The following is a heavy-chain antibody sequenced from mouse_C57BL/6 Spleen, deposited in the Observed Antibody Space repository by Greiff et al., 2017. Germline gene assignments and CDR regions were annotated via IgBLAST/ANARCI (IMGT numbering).Heavy chain of an antibody. Sequence: VQLKQSGAELVKPGASVKLSCTASGFNIKDYYMHWVKQRTEQGLEWIGRIDPEDGETKYAPNFQGKATITADTSSNTAYLQLSSLTSEDTAVYYCARDDGYLDYWGQGTTLTVSS. D-gene: IGHD2-3*01. CDR1: GFNIKDYY. V-gene: IGHV14-2*01. J-gene: IGHJ2*01. CDR2: IDPEDGET. CDR3: ARDDGYLDY.